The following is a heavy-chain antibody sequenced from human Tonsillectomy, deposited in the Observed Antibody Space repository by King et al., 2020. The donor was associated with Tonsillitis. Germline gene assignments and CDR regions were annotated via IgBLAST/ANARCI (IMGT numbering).Heavy chain of an antibody. V-gene: IGHV1-24*01. CDR3: ATGAYCSGGSCYSVPFDP. CDR1: GYTLTELS. D-gene: IGHD2-15*01. Sequence: VQLVESGAEVKKPGASVKVSCKVSGYTLTELSMHWVRQAPRKGLEWMGGFDPEDGETIYAQKFQGRVTMTEDTSTDTAYMELSSLRSEDTAVYYCATGAYCSGGSCYSVPFDPWGQGTLVTVSS. J-gene: IGHJ5*02. CDR2: FDPEDGET.